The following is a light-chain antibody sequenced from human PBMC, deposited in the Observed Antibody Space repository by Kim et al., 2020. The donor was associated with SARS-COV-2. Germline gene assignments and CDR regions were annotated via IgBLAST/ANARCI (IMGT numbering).Light chain of an antibody. CDR1: QDIINL. CDR3: AHYDNLPPT. J-gene: IGKJ4*01. V-gene: IGKV1-33*01. Sequence: ASVEERATPSRQATQDIINLVSCYKQKPGKAPKRPIYVASNLETGVPSRFSGRVSGTQFTFTISSLQPEVISTYYSAHYDNLPPTFVGGTKVDIK. CDR2: VAS.